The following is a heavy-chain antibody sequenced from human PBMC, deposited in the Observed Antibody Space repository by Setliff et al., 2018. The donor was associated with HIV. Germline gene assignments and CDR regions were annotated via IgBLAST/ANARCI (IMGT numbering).Heavy chain of an antibody. CDR1: GGTFSSYA. Sequence: ASVKVSCKASGGTFSSYAISWVRQAPGQGLEWMGRINPNSGGTNYAQKFQGRVTMTRDTSISTAYMELSRLRSEDTAVYYCARERGPGVLLWFGELSSWGQGTLVTVSS. CDR2: INPNSGGT. CDR3: ARERGPGVLLWFGELSS. V-gene: IGHV1-2*06. J-gene: IGHJ5*02. D-gene: IGHD3-10*01.